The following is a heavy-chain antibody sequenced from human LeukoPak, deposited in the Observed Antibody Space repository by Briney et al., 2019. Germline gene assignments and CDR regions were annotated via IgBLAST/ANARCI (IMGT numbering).Heavy chain of an antibody. CDR1: GFTFSSYS. J-gene: IGHJ4*02. Sequence: GGSLRLSCAASGFTFSSYSMNWVRQAPGKGLEWVSSISSSSSYIYYADSVKGRFTISRDNAKNSLYLQMNSLRAEDTAVYYCAKESPSITMIVVVTFFDYWGQGTLVTVSS. D-gene: IGHD3-22*01. V-gene: IGHV3-21*04. CDR3: AKESPSITMIVVVTFFDY. CDR2: ISSSSSYI.